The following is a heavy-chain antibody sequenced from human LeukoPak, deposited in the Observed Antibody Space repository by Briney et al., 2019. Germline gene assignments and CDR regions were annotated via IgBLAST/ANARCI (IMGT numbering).Heavy chain of an antibody. Sequence: GGSLRLSCAASGFTFSRSAMSWVRQAPAKGLEWVSGISESGGVTYYVDSVKDRFTISRDTSKNTVYLQMNSLRAEDTAIYYCAKRGIYGDPSDYWGQGTLVTVSS. V-gene: IGHV3-23*01. D-gene: IGHD4-17*01. J-gene: IGHJ4*02. CDR2: ISESGGVT. CDR3: AKRGIYGDPSDY. CDR1: GFTFSRSA.